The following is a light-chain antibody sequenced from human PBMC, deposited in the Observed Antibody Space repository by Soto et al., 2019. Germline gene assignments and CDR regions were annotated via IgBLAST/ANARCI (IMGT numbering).Light chain of an antibody. CDR1: KDIKKN. J-gene: IGKJ2*01. CDR2: DAS. V-gene: IGKV1-33*01. Sequence: DIQMTQSHSSLSASVGDRISITCRASKDIKKNLNWLQQRPGTAPKLLIYDASNLETGVSSRYSGRGSGTDLTLIINTLQPEDIATYYCQQYDVLPYAFGQGTKVEI. CDR3: QQYDVLPYA.